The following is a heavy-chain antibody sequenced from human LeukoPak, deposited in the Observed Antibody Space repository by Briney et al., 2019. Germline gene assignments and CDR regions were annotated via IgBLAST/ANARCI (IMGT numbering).Heavy chain of an antibody. CDR3: ARGWGSGCSSTSCYKDNYYYYYGMDV. CDR2: IIPMFGTS. CDR1: GGTFSSHA. V-gene: IGHV1-69*01. Sequence: SVKVSCKASGGTFSSHALSWVRQAPGQGLGWMGGIIPMFGTSNYAQKFHGRVTITADESTSTAYMELSSLRAEDTAVYYCARGWGSGCSSTSCYKDNYYYYYGMDVWGQGTTVTVSS. J-gene: IGHJ6*02. D-gene: IGHD2-2*02.